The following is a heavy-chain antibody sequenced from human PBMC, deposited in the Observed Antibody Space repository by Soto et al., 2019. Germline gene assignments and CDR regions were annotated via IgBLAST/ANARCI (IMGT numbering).Heavy chain of an antibody. CDR3: ARGGGWSSPFDY. J-gene: IGHJ4*02. V-gene: IGHV3-30-3*01. CDR1: GGPFSSYA. Sequence: GGSLRLSCAASGGPFSSYAMHWVRQAPGKGLEWVAVISYDGSNKYYADSVKGRFTISRDNSKNTLYLQMNSLRAEDTAVYYCARGGGWSSPFDYWGQGTLVTVSS. D-gene: IGHD6-19*01. CDR2: ISYDGSNK.